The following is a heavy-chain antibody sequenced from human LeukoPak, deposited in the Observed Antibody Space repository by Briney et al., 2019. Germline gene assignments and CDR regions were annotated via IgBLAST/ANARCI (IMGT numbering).Heavy chain of an antibody. D-gene: IGHD5-24*01. CDR1: GFTFSSYE. J-gene: IGHJ4*02. CDR2: ISSSSLYI. V-gene: IGHV3-21*01. CDR3: ARGGDGYNSDLDY. Sequence: GGSLRLSCAASGFTFSSYEMNWVRQAPGKGLEWVSSISSSSLYIYYADSVKGRFTISRDNAKNSQYLQMNSLRAEDTAVYYCARGGDGYNSDLDYWGQGTLVTVSS.